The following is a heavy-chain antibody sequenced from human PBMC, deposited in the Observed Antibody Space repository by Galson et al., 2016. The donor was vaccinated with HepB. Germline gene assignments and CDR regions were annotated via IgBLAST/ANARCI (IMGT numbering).Heavy chain of an antibody. V-gene: IGHV3-7*01. CDR2: IEEDGSEK. J-gene: IGHJ4*02. D-gene: IGHD1-26*01. CDR1: GFTFNNHW. Sequence: SLRLSCAVSGFTFNNHWISWVRQAPGKGLEWVANIEEDGSEKAHVDSVKGRFTISRDNAKNSLYLQMNSLRAEDTALYYCARGDSDHAEGAYWGQGTLVTVSS. CDR3: ARGDSDHAEGAY.